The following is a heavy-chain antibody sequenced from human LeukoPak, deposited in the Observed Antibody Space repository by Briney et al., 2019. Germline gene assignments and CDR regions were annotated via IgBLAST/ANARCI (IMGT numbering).Heavy chain of an antibody. CDR2: IYWNDDK. D-gene: IGHD3-22*01. CDR3: ARSFTVYYDSSGYSYYFDY. Sequence: SGPTLVNPTQTLTLTCTFSGFSLSTSGVGVGWIRQPPGKALEWLAPIYWNDDKRYSPSLKSRLTITKDTSKNQVVLTMTNMDPVDTATYYCARSFTVYYDSSGYSYYFDYWGQGTLVTVSS. V-gene: IGHV2-5*01. J-gene: IGHJ4*02. CDR1: GFSLSTSGVG.